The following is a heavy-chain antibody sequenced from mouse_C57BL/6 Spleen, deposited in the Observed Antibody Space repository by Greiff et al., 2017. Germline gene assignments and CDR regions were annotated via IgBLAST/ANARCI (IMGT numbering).Heavy chain of an antibody. Sequence: VKLVESGAELAKPGASVKLSCKASGYTFTSYWMHWVKQRPGQGLEWIGYINPSSGYTKYNQKFKEKATLTADKSASTAYMQLSSLTYEDSAVYYCARDYYDYDDFDYWGQGTTLTVSS. D-gene: IGHD2-4*01. J-gene: IGHJ2*01. V-gene: IGHV1-7*01. CDR2: INPSSGYT. CDR1: GYTFTSYW. CDR3: ARDYYDYDDFDY.